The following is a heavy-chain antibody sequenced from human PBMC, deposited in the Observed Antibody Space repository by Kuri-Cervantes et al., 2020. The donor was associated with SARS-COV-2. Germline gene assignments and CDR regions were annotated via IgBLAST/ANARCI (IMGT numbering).Heavy chain of an antibody. CDR1: GYTFTGYH. CDR3: ASGRGPYYTDANFDP. CDR2: INPNSGGT. D-gene: IGHD3-3*01. J-gene: IGHJ5*02. Sequence: ASVKVSCKASGYTFTGYHMHWVRQAPGQGLEWMGWINPNSGGTNYAQKFQGRVTMTRDTSISTAYMELSRLSSDDTAVYYCASGRGPYYTDANFDPWGQGTLVTVSS. V-gene: IGHV1-2*02.